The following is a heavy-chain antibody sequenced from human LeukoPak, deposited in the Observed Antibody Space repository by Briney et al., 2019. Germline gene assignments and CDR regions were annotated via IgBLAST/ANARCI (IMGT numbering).Heavy chain of an antibody. CDR3: ARDRDSSGYYGAFDI. Sequence: KSSQTLSLTCTVSGGSISSGSYYWSWIRQPAGKGLEWIGRIYTSGSTNYNPSLKSRVTISVDTPKNQFSLKLSSVTAADTAVYYCARDRDSSGYYGAFDIWGQGTMVTVSS. D-gene: IGHD3-22*01. V-gene: IGHV4-61*02. J-gene: IGHJ3*02. CDR1: GGSISSGSYY. CDR2: IYTSGST.